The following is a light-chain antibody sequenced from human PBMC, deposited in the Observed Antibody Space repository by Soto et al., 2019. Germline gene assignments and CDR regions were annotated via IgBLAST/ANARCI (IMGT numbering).Light chain of an antibody. CDR1: QSISSW. CDR2: KAS. CDR3: QQYNSYWP. Sequence: DIQMTQSPSTLSASVGDRVTITCRASQSISSWLAWYQQKPGKAPKLLIYKASTLKSGVPSRFSGSGSGTEFTLTISSLQPDDFATYYCQQYNSYWPFGQGTKVEIK. V-gene: IGKV1-5*03. J-gene: IGKJ1*01.